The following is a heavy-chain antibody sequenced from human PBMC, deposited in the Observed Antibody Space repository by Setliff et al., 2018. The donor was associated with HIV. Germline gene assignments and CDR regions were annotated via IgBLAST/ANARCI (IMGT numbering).Heavy chain of an antibody. CDR3: ARYNFRRGYWDYFDY. D-gene: IGHD3-3*01. J-gene: IGHJ4*02. V-gene: IGHV2-26*01. Sequence: PTLVNPTQTLTLTCTFSGFSLKTSGMCVSWIRQPPGKALEWLAHIFPNDEKSYSASLKSRVTISEDTSKSQVVLTMTNMDPLDTATYFCARYNFRRGYWDYFDYWGQGTQVTVSS. CDR2: IFPNDEK. CDR1: GFSLKTSGMC.